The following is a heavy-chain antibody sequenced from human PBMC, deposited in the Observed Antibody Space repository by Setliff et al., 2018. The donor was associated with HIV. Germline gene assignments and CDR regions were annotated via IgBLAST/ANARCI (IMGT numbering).Heavy chain of an antibody. CDR3: ARHAIVDTAGRGFDY. CDR2: ISFSGT. Sequence: SETLSLTCSVSGGSVMSSVYYWAWIRQPPGKGLEWIGSISFSGTYLNPSLKSRVTISVDRSKDQFSLKMTSVTATDTAVYYCARHAIVDTAGRGFDYRGQGTLVTVSS. D-gene: IGHD5-18*01. V-gene: IGHV4-39*01. J-gene: IGHJ4*02. CDR1: GGSVMSSVYY.